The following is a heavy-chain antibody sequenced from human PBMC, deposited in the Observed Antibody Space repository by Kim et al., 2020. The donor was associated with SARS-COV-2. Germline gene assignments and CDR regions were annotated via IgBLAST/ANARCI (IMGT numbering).Heavy chain of an antibody. J-gene: IGHJ4*02. Sequence: SETLSLTCAVYGGSFSGYYWSWIRQPPGKGLEWIGEINHSGSTNYNPSLKSRGTISVDTSKNQFSLELSSVTAADTAVYYCARFQPTIPMVQGVIIFKRRHFDYWGQGTLVTVSS. CDR3: ARFQPTIPMVQGVIIFKRRHFDY. CDR1: GGSFSGYY. CDR2: INHSGST. V-gene: IGHV4-34*01. D-gene: IGHD3-10*01.